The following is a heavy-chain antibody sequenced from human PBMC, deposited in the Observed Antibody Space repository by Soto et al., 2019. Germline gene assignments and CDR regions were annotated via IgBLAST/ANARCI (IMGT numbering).Heavy chain of an antibody. D-gene: IGHD6-6*01. Sequence: QVQLVQSGAEVKKPGASVKVSCKASGYTFTGYYMHWVRQAPGQGLEWMGWINPNSGGTNYAQKCQGRVTMTRDTSISTAYMELSRLRSDDTAVYYCAREEYSSSSGYYYYYYGMDVWGQGTTVTVSS. J-gene: IGHJ6*02. CDR1: GYTFTGYY. CDR2: INPNSGGT. V-gene: IGHV1-2*02. CDR3: AREEYSSSSGYYYYYYGMDV.